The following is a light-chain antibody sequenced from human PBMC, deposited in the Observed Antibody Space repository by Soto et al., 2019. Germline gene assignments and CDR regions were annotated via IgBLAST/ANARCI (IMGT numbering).Light chain of an antibody. CDR3: QQRSSAIT. CDR1: QSVSSN. CDR2: GAS. V-gene: IGKV3-15*01. Sequence: EIVMTQSPATLSVSPWERATLSCRASQSVSSNLAWYQQKPGQAPRLLIYGASTRATGIPTRFRGSGSGTEFTLTISSLQSEDFAVYYCQQRSSAITFGQGTRLEIK. J-gene: IGKJ5*01.